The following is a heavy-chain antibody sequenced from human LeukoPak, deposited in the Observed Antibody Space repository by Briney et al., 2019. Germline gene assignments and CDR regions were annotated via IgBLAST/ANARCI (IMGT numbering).Heavy chain of an antibody. V-gene: IGHV3-48*03. D-gene: IGHD6-13*01. CDR3: ATTSKAAAVPGCFDY. J-gene: IGHJ4*02. Sequence: PGGSLRLSCEASAFTFSSYEMNWVRQAPGKGLEWVSYISSSGKTIYYADSTKGRFTVSRDNAKNSLYLQMNRLSAEDTAVYYCATTSKAAAVPGCFDYWGQGTLVTVFS. CDR1: AFTFSSYE. CDR2: ISSSGKTI.